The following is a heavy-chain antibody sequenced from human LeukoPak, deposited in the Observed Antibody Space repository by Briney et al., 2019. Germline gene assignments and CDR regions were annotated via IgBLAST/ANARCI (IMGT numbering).Heavy chain of an antibody. Sequence: KTSETLSLTCTVSGGSISSGSYCWSWIRQPAGKGLEWIGHIHTSGNTNYNSSLKSRVTISVDTSKNQFSLKLSSVTAADTAVYYCASLYGSGSHNWFDPWGQGTLVTVSS. V-gene: IGHV4-61*09. CDR2: IHTSGNT. CDR3: ASLYGSGSHNWFDP. J-gene: IGHJ5*02. CDR1: GGSISSGSYC. D-gene: IGHD3-10*01.